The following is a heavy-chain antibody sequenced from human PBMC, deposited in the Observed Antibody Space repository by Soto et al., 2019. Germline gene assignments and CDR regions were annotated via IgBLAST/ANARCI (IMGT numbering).Heavy chain of an antibody. CDR1: GFTFSSYW. V-gene: IGHV3-74*01. J-gene: IGHJ6*02. D-gene: IGHD4-4*01. CDR2: INSDGSST. Sequence: PGGSLRLSCAASGFTFSSYWMHWVRQAPGKGLVWVSRINSDGSSTSYADSVKGRFTIPRDNAKNTLSLQMNSLRAEDTAVYYCARAPTKSYSTPRYYGMDVWRQGTTVTVSS. CDR3: ARAPTKSYSTPRYYGMDV.